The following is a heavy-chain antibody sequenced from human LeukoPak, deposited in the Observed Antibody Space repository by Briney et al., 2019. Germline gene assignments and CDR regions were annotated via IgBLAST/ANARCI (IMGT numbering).Heavy chain of an antibody. CDR1: GGTFSSYA. D-gene: IGHD3-9*01. Sequence: ASVKVSCKASGGTFSSYAISWVRQAPGQGLEWMGGIIPIFGTANYAQKFQGRVTITTDESTSTAYMELSSLRSEDTAVYYCARGGVLRYFDWGQGTLVTVSS. CDR3: ARGGVLRYFD. J-gene: IGHJ4*02. CDR2: IIPIFGTA. V-gene: IGHV1-69*05.